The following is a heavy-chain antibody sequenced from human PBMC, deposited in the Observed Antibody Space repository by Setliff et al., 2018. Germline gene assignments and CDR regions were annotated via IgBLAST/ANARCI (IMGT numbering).Heavy chain of an antibody. D-gene: IGHD3-3*01. CDR1: GGSISSSSYY. CDR2: IYYSGST. J-gene: IGHJ4*02. CDR3: ARGISFHLEWLL. V-gene: IGHV4-39*07. Sequence: KPSETLSLTCTVSGGSISSSSYYWGWIRQPPGKGLEWIGSIYYSGSTYYNPSLKSRVTISVDTSKNQFSLKLSSVTAADTAVYYCARGISFHLEWLLWGQGTLVTAPQ.